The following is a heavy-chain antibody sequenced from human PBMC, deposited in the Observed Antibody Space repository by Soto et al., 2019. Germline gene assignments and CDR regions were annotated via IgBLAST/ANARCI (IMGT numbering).Heavy chain of an antibody. CDR1: GYTFTSYD. CDR3: ARAGLGRRGRVAGTLDP. D-gene: IGHD6-19*01. CDR2: MNPNSGNT. V-gene: IGHV1-8*01. J-gene: IGHJ5*02. Sequence: QVQLVQSGAEVKKPGASVKVSCKASGYTFTSYDINWVRQATGQGLEWMGWMNPNSGNTGYAQKFQGRVTMTRNTSISTAYMELSSLRSEDTAVYYCARAGLGRRGRVAGTLDPWGQGTLVTVSS.